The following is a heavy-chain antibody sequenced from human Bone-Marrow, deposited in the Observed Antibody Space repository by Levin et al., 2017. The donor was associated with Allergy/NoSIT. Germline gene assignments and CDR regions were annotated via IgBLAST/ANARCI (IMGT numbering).Heavy chain of an antibody. J-gene: IGHJ4*02. Sequence: GESLKISCAASGFTFSSYAMSWVRQAPGKGLEWVSAITGSGGSTYHADSVKGRFTISRDYSKDTLYMQMNSLRAEDTAVYYCAKGSSGSRPYVFDHWGQGILVTVSS. CDR1: GFTFSSYA. CDR2: ITGSGGST. V-gene: IGHV3-23*01. CDR3: AKGSSGSRPYVFDH. D-gene: IGHD2-15*01.